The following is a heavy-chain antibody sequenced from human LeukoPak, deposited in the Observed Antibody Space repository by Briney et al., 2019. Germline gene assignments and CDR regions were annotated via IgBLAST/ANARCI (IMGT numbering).Heavy chain of an antibody. CDR2: TSAYNGNT. D-gene: IGHD3-16*02. J-gene: IGHJ4*02. V-gene: IGHV1-18*01. CDR1: GYSFTSYG. CDR3: ARDSPDYDYVWGSYRSFDY. Sequence: ASVKVSCKASGYSFTSYGISWVRQAPGQGLEWMGWTSAYNGNTNYAQKLQGRVTMTTDTSTSTAYMELRSLRSDDTAVYYCARDSPDYDYVWGSYRSFDYWGQGTLVTVSS.